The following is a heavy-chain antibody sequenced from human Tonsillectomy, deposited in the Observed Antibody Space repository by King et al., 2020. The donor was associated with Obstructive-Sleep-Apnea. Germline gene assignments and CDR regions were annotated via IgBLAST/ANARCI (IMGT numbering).Heavy chain of an antibody. D-gene: IGHD3-22*01. J-gene: IGHJ4*02. CDR1: VGSISTYY. V-gene: IGHV4-59*08. CDR2: IYYSRSS. Sequence: QLQESGPGLVKPSETLSLTCTVSVGSISTYYWSWIRQPPGKGLEYIGNIYYSRSSNYNPSLNSRVTISVDTSKNQFSLKLRSVTAADTAVYYCARHDYNSGYFGVFDSWGQGALVTVSS. CDR3: ARHDYNSGYFGVFDS.